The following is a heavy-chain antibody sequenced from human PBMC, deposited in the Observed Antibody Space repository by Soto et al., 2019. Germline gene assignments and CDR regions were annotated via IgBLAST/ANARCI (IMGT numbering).Heavy chain of an antibody. CDR1: GYTFTGQY. Sequence: QMRLLQSGAEVKKPGASVKVSCEASGYTFTGQYIHWVRQVPGQGPEWIGWMNPNSGFADYAQNFEGRVTLTRDTSISTAYMEVNRLRPDDTAIYYCATEMPSVAAAYYYYGLDVWGQGTTVTVTS. J-gene: IGHJ6*02. D-gene: IGHD2-2*01. CDR2: MNPNSGFA. V-gene: IGHV1-2*02. CDR3: ATEMPSVAAAYYYYGLDV.